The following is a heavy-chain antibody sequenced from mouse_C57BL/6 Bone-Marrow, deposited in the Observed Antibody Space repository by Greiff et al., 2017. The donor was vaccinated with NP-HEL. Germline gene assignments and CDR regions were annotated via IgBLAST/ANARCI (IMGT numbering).Heavy chain of an antibody. CDR3: ARDLMDY. CDR2: IDPSDSYT. V-gene: IGHV1-50*01. CDR1: GYTFTSYW. J-gene: IGHJ4*01. Sequence: VQLQQPGAELVKPGASVKLSCKASGYTFTSYWMPWVKQRPGQGLEWIGEIDPSDSYTNYNQKFKGKATLTVDTSSSTAYMQLSSLTSEDSAVYYCARDLMDYWGQGTSVTVSS.